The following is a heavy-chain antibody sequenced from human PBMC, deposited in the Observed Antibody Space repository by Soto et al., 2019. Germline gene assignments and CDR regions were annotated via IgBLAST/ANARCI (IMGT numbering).Heavy chain of an antibody. CDR2: ISSSSSYI. V-gene: IGHV3-21*01. CDR1: GFTFSSYS. Sequence: GGSLRLSCAASGFTFSSYSMNWVRQAPGKGLEWVSSISSSSSYIYYADSVKGRFTISRDNAKNSLYLQMNSLRAEDTAVYYCARRHGDCDAFDIWGQGTMVTVSS. D-gene: IGHD2-21*02. J-gene: IGHJ3*02. CDR3: ARRHGDCDAFDI.